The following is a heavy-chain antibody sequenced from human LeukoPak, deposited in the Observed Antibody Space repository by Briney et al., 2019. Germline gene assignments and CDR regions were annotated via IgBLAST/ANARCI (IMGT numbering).Heavy chain of an antibody. Sequence: SQTLSLTCTVSVGSISSYYWSCIPQPAGKGLEWIGRIYSSGSTNYNPPLKNRVTMSVDTSKNQFSLKLSSVTAADTAVYYCARVSVSGTYDYWGQGTLVTVSS. CDR2: IYSSGST. CDR3: ARVSVSGTYDY. V-gene: IGHV4-4*07. D-gene: IGHD5/OR15-5a*01. J-gene: IGHJ4*02. CDR1: VGSISSYY.